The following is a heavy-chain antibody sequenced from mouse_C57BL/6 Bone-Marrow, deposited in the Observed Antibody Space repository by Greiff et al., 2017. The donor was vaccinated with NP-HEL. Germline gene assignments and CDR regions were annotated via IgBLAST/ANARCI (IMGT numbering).Heavy chain of an antibody. J-gene: IGHJ2*01. CDR1: GYTFTSYW. V-gene: IGHV1-50*01. D-gene: IGHD1-1*02. CDR2: IDPSDSYT. Sequence: QVQLQHPGAELVKPGASVKLSCKASGYTFTSYWKQWVKQRPGQGLEWIGEIDPSDSYTNYNQKFKGKATLTVDTSSSTAYMQLSSLTSEDSAVYYCARSLLFFWDYWGQGTTLTVSS. CDR3: ARSLLFFWDY.